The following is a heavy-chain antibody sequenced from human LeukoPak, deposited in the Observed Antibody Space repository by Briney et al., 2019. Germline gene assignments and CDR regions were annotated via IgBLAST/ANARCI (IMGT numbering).Heavy chain of an antibody. CDR2: IYYSGST. Sequence: SETLSLTCTVSGGSISSYYWSWIRQPPGKGLEWIGYIYYSGSTNYNPSLKSRVTISVDTSKNQFSLKLSSVTAADTAAYYCARDFGGSYYPYWGQGTLVTVSS. CDR1: GGSISSYY. J-gene: IGHJ4*02. CDR3: ARDFGGSYYPY. V-gene: IGHV4-59*01. D-gene: IGHD1-26*01.